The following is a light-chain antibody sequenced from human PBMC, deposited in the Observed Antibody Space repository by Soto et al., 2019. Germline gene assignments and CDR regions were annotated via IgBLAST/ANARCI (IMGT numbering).Light chain of an antibody. CDR1: QSVSSY. V-gene: IGKV3-11*01. CDR2: DAS. Sequence: EIVMTQSPSTLSVSPGERATISCRASQSVSSYLAWYQQKPGQAPRLLIYDASNRATGIPARFSGSGSGTDFTLTISSLEPEDFAVYYCQQRSNWPPRGTFGQGTKVDIK. J-gene: IGKJ1*01. CDR3: QQRSNWPPRGT.